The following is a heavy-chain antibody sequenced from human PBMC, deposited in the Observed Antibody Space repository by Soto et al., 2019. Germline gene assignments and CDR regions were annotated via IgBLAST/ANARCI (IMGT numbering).Heavy chain of an antibody. CDR3: ARGLDDFWSGYYFDY. J-gene: IGHJ4*02. Sequence: ASVKVSCKASGYTFTSYGISWVRQAPGQGLEWMGWISAYNGNTNYAQKLQGRVTMTTDASTSTAYMELRSLRSDDTAVYYCARGLDDFWSGYYFDYWGQRTLVTVSS. CDR2: ISAYNGNT. D-gene: IGHD3-3*01. V-gene: IGHV1-18*01. CDR1: GYTFTSYG.